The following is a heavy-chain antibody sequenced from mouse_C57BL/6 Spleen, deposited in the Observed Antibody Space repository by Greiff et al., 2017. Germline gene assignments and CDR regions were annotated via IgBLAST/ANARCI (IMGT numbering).Heavy chain of an antibody. V-gene: IGHV1-50*01. CDR1: GYTFTSYW. CDR3: ARSSDYDDD. Sequence: QVQLQQPGAELVKPGASVKLSCKASGYTFTSYWMQWVKQRPGQGLEWIGEIDPSDSYTNYHPQFKGKATLPVDKSSSSAYMHLISLTSEDAAVYYCARSSDYDDDWGQGTTLTVSS. D-gene: IGHD2-4*01. CDR2: IDPSDSYT. J-gene: IGHJ2*01.